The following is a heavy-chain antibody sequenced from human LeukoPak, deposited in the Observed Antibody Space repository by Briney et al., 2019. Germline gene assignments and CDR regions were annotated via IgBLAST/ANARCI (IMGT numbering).Heavy chain of an antibody. CDR1: GGSFSAYY. CDR3: ARDRGYSGYDFDY. D-gene: IGHD5-12*01. V-gene: IGHV4-34*01. CDR2: VGHSGST. Sequence: SETLSLTCRVYGGSFSAYYWWSWIRQPPGKGLEWIGEVGHSGSTKYNPSLKSRATISLDTSKNQFSLKVTSLTTADTAVYYCARDRGYSGYDFDYWGQGTLVTVSS. J-gene: IGHJ4*02.